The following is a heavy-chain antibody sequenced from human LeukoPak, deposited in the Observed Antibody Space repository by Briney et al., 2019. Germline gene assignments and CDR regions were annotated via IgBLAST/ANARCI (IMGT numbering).Heavy chain of an antibody. CDR1: GGSISSYY. Sequence: SETLSLTCTGSGGSISSYYWSWIRQPPGKGLEWIGYIYYSGSTNYNPSLKSRVTISVDTSKNQFSLKLSSVTAADTAVYYCARHSPTRTYGMDVWGQGTTVTVSS. J-gene: IGHJ6*02. CDR2: IYYSGST. V-gene: IGHV4-59*08. CDR3: ARHSPTRTYGMDV. D-gene: IGHD3-10*01.